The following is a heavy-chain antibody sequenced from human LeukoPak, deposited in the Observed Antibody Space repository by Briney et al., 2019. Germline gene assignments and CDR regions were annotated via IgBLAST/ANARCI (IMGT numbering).Heavy chain of an antibody. CDR2: INHSGST. Sequence: PSETLSLTCAVYGESFSGYYWSWIRQPPGKGLEWIGEINHSGSTNYNPSLKSRVTISVDTSKNQFSLKLSSVTAADTAVYYCARGPNYILTGYYKGGPYYYYGMDVWGKGTTVTVSS. D-gene: IGHD3-9*01. V-gene: IGHV4-34*01. CDR1: GESFSGYY. CDR3: ARGPNYILTGYYKGGPYYYYGMDV. J-gene: IGHJ6*04.